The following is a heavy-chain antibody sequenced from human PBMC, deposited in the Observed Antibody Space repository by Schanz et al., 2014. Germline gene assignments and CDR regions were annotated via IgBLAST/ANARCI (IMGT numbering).Heavy chain of an antibody. J-gene: IGHJ6*02. D-gene: IGHD6-13*01. CDR3: AKARYSSSFQYAGMDV. V-gene: IGHV3-23*01. Sequence: EVQLLESGGGLVQPGGSLRLSCAASGFTFTSYAMTWVRQAPGKGLEWVSVISAGGGSTNYADSVKGRFTISRDTAKNTLYLQINSLRAEDTAVYYCAKARYSSSFQYAGMDVWGQGTTVIVSS. CDR1: GFTFTSYA. CDR2: ISAGGGST.